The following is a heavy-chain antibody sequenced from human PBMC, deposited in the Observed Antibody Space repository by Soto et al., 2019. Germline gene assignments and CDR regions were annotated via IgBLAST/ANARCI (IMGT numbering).Heavy chain of an antibody. J-gene: IGHJ3*02. V-gene: IGHV1-8*01. CDR3: ARAYYDSSGYHVVHAFDI. Sequence: RASVKVSCKASGYTFTSYDINWVRQATGQGLEWMGWMNPNSGNTGYAQKFQGRVTMTRNTSISTAYMELSSLRSEDAAVYYCARAYYDSSGYHVVHAFDICGQGTMVTV. CDR1: GYTFTSYD. CDR2: MNPNSGNT. D-gene: IGHD3-22*01.